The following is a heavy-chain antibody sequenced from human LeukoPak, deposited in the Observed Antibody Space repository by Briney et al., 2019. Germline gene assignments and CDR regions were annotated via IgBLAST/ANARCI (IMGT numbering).Heavy chain of an antibody. V-gene: IGHV3-74*01. J-gene: IGHJ4*02. D-gene: IGHD2-2*01. Sequence: EGSLRLSCAASGFTLSNYYMHWVRQPPGKGLVWVSRLINHDTTATYADSVKGRFTISRDNAKNTLYLQMNSLRADDTAVYYCARGGCSNPSCLADWGQGILVTVSS. CDR2: LINHDTTA. CDR1: GFTLSNYY. CDR3: ARGGCSNPSCLAD.